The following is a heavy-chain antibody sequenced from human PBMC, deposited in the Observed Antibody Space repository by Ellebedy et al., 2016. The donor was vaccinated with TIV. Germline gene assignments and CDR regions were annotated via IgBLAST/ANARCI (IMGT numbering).Heavy chain of an antibody. D-gene: IGHD3-16*01. J-gene: IGHJ3*02. Sequence: GGSLRLSXAASGFTFSNYWMHWVRQAPGKGLVWVSLIHGDGGDTTYADSGKGRFTISRDNSKNTLYLQIKRLRAEDTAVYYCAKIPVVVWDDAFDIWGQGTMVTVSS. CDR3: AKIPVVVWDDAFDI. V-gene: IGHV3-74*03. CDR2: IHGDGGDT. CDR1: GFTFSNYW.